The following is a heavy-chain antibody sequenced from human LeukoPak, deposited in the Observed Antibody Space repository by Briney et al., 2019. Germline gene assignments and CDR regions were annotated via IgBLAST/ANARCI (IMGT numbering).Heavy chain of an antibody. J-gene: IGHJ4*02. Sequence: PSQTLSLTCTVSGDSISSGNSYWSWIRQPAGNGPEWIGRIYTSGTTNYNPSLKSRVTISVDTSKNQFSLNVTSVTAADTAVYYCARGTATAGYWGQGTLVTVSS. V-gene: IGHV4-61*02. CDR3: ARGTATAGY. CDR2: IYTSGTT. D-gene: IGHD6-13*01. CDR1: GDSISSGNSY.